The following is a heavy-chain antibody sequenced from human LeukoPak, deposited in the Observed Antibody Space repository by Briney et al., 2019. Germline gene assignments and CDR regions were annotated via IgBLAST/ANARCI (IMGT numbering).Heavy chain of an antibody. CDR1: GYTFTSD. Sequence: ASVKVSCKASGYTFTSDINWVRQATGQGLEWMGWMNPKSGNTDYAQKFQGRVTMTRDTSISTAYMELSSLTSEDTAVYYCARGAVGGHCSDGSCYFFDNWGQGTLVAVSS. D-gene: IGHD2-15*01. CDR3: ARGAVGGHCSDGSCYFFDN. V-gene: IGHV1-8*01. J-gene: IGHJ4*02. CDR2: MNPKSGNT.